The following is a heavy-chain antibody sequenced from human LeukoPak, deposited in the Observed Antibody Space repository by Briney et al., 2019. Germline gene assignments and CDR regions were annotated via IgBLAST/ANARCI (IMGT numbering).Heavy chain of an antibody. V-gene: IGHV3-74*01. D-gene: IGHD2-21*02. CDR2: INRDGSRT. J-gene: IGHJ4*02. CDR1: GFTFSSYW. Sequence: GGSLRLSCAASGFTFSSYWMHWVRQAPGKGLVWVSRINRDGSRTNQADSVKGRFTISRDNAKNTLYLQMSSLRAEDTAVYYCARGHIVVLTAPDYWGQGTLVTVSS. CDR3: ARGHIVVLTAPDY.